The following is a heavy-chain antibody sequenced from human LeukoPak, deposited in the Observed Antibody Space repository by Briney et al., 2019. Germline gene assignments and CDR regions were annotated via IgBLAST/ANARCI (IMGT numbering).Heavy chain of an antibody. J-gene: IGHJ4*02. D-gene: IGHD3-22*01. CDR2: ISGSGGST. Sequence: GGSLRLSCAASGFTFSSYAMSWVRQAPGKGLEWVSAISGSGGSTYYADSVKGRFTISRDKSKNTLYLQMGSLRAEDMAVYYCARGSRNYYDSSGYYYYWGQGTLVTVSS. CDR3: ARGSRNYYDSSGYYYY. V-gene: IGHV3-23*01. CDR1: GFTFSSYA.